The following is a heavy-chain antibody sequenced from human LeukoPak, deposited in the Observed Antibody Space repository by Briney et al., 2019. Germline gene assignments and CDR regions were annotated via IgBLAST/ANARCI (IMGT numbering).Heavy chain of an antibody. CDR3: ARPSVLYYFDY. V-gene: IGHV3-53*01. CDR2: IYSGGST. D-gene: IGHD3-10*01. J-gene: IGHJ4*02. Sequence: GGSLRLSCAASGFTVSSNYMSWVRQAPGKGLEWVSVIYSGGSTYYADSVKGRFTISRDNSKNTLYLQVNSLRAEDTAVYYCARPSVLYYFDYWGQGTLITVSS. CDR1: GFTVSSNY.